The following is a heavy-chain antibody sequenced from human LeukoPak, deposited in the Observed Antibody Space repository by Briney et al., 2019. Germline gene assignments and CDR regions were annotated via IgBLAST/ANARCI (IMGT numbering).Heavy chain of an antibody. CDR3: VSFYETY. Sequence: AGGSLRLSCAASGNYWMHWVRQAPGKGLVWASHINSDGSWTSHADSVKGRFTISKDNAKNTVYLQMNNLRAEDTAVYYCVSFYETYWGRGTLVTVSS. D-gene: IGHD2-2*01. V-gene: IGHV3-74*01. J-gene: IGHJ4*02. CDR2: INSDGSWT. CDR1: GNYW.